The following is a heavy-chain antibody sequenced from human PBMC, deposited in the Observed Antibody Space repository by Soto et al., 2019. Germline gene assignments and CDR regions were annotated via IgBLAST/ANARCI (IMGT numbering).Heavy chain of an antibody. CDR1: GGCVSSGGYF. J-gene: IGHJ4*02. V-gene: IGHV4-30-4*01. CDR2: IYNSGST. Sequence: SETVSLTCTVSGGCVSSGGYFWSWIRQPPGEGLEWIGHIYNSGSTYSNPSLRGRVTISVDTSKSQSSLKVSSVTAADTAVYYCARGPGADKIDCWGQGTLVTVSS. CDR3: ARGPGADKIDC.